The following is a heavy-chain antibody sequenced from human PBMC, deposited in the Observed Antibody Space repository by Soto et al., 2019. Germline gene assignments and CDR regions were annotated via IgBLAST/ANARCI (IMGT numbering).Heavy chain of an antibody. CDR2: IWYDGSNK. Sequence: GGSLRLSCAASGFTFSSYGMHWVRQAPGKGLEWVAVIWYDGSNKYYADSVKGRFTISRDNSKNTLYLQMNGLRAEDTAVYYCAREDGDSSSGDGAFFYWGQGTLVTVSS. CDR1: GFTFSSYG. CDR3: AREDGDSSSGDGAFFY. V-gene: IGHV3-33*01. D-gene: IGHD6-6*01. J-gene: IGHJ4*02.